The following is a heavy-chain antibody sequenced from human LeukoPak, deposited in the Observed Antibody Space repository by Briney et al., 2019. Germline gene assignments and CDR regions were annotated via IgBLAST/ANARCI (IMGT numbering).Heavy chain of an antibody. J-gene: IGHJ6*02. V-gene: IGHV3-53*01. CDR3: ARVVVTAIQSYYYGMDV. CDR1: GFTVSSNY. D-gene: IGHD2-21*02. CDR2: IYSGGST. Sequence: GESLRLSCAASGFTVSSNYMSWVRQAPGKGLEWVSVIYSGGSTYYADSVKGRFTISRDNSKNTLYLQMNSLRAEDTAVYYCARVVVTAIQSYYYGMDVWGQGTTVTVSS.